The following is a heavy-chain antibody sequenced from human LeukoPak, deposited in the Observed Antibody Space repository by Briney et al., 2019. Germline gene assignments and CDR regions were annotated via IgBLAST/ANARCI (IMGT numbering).Heavy chain of an antibody. D-gene: IGHD6-6*01. CDR2: INHSGST. J-gene: IGHJ4*02. Sequence: SETLSLTCAVYGGSFSGYYWSWIRQPPGKGLEWIGEINHSGSTNYNPSLKSRVTISVDTSKNQFSLKLSSVTAADTAVYYCARVQAIAARPWRNYFDCWGQGTLVTVSS. V-gene: IGHV4-34*01. CDR1: GGSFSGYY. CDR3: ARVQAIAARPWRNYFDC.